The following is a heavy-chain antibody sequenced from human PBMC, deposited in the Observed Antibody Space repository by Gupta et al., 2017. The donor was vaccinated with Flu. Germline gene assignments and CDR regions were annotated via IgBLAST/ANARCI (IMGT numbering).Heavy chain of an antibody. CDR3: AASITSFGVVFMNYYCMDF. V-gene: IGHV4-34*01. Sequence: IWIRRPPGKELEWNGEINHMGSTNYNPTLKSRDTISEDTSMNHFCLKLSSVAAADTAVYYCAASITSFGVVFMNYYCMDFWGKGTTVTVSS. J-gene: IGHJ6*03. D-gene: IGHD3-3*01. CDR2: INHMGST.